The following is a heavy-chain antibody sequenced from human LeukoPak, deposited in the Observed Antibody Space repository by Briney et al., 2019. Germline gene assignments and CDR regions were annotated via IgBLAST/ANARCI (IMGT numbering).Heavy chain of an antibody. CDR2: IWYDGSNK. CDR3: ARTITIFGVVTPMDV. CDR1: GFTFSSDG. D-gene: IGHD3-3*01. V-gene: IGHV3-33*01. J-gene: IGHJ6*03. Sequence: PGRSLRLSCAASGFTFSSDGMHWVRQAPGKGLGWVAVIWYDGSNKYYADSVKGRFTISRDNSKNSLYLQMNSLRAEDTAVYYCARTITIFGVVTPMDVWGKGTTVTVSS.